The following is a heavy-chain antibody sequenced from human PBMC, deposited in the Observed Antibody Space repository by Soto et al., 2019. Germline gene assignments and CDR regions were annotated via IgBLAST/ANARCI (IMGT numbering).Heavy chain of an antibody. Sequence: SLRLSCASSGLTLSDHFMSWVRQAPGKGLEWVSCIDNSGSNTYYADSVKGRFTISRDNAKSSLYLQMNSLRAEDTAGYYCARDPQREDGHNFDDWGQGTLVTVSS. CDR1: GLTLSDHF. V-gene: IGHV3-11*01. CDR3: ARDPQREDGHNFDD. CDR2: IDNSGSNT. J-gene: IGHJ4*02.